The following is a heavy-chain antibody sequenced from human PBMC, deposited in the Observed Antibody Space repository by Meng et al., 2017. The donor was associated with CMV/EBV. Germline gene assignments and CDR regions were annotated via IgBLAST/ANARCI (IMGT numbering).Heavy chain of an antibody. CDR3: ARVDRYNWNDVGSFDI. J-gene: IGHJ3*02. Sequence: SVKVSCKASGGTFSSYAISWVRQAPGQGLEWMGGIIPIFGTANYAQKFQGRVTITTDESTSTAYMELSSLRSEDTAVYYCARVDRYNWNDVGSFDIWGQGTMVTVSS. V-gene: IGHV1-69*05. CDR1: GGTFSSYA. D-gene: IGHD1-1*01. CDR2: IIPIFGTA.